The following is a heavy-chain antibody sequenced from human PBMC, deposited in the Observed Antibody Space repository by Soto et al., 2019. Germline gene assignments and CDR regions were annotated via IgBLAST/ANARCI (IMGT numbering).Heavy chain of an antibody. V-gene: IGHV1-3*01. CDR3: ARYRDGYNTFDY. CDR2: INAGNGNT. J-gene: IGHJ4*02. D-gene: IGHD5-12*01. CDR1: GYTFTSYA. Sequence: ASVKVSCKASGYTFTSYAMHWVRQAPGQRLEWMGWINAGNGNTKYSQKFQGRVTITRDTSASTAYMELSSLRSEDAAVYYCARYRDGYNTFDYWGQGTLVTVSS.